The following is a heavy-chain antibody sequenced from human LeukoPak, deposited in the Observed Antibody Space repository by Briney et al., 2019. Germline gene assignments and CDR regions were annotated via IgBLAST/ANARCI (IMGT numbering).Heavy chain of an antibody. J-gene: IGHJ6*03. CDR3: ARGGLGYCSSTSCYTRSSYYYMNV. D-gene: IGHD2-2*02. CDR1: GYTYTSYD. CDR2: MNPNSGNT. Sequence: ASVKVSCKASGYTYTSYDINWVRQATGQGLEWMGWMNPNSGNTGYAQKFQGRVTITRNTSISTAYMELSSLRSEDTAVYYCARGGLGYCSSTSCYTRSSYYYMNVWGKGTTVTVSS. V-gene: IGHV1-8*03.